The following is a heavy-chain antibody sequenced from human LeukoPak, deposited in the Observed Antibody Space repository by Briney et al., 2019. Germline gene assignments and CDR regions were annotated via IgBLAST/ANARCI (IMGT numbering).Heavy chain of an antibody. V-gene: IGHV1-18*01. J-gene: IGHJ4*02. CDR1: GYTFTNYG. CDR3: ARVPRMTMVTPRHFDS. D-gene: IGHD4/OR15-4a*01. CDR2: ISAHNGDA. Sequence: ASVKVSCKASGYTFTNYGINWVRQAPGQGLEWMGWISAHNGDADYAQKFQGRVTMTTDTSTSTAYVELKSLRSDDTAVYYCARVPRMTMVTPRHFDSWGQGTLVTVSS.